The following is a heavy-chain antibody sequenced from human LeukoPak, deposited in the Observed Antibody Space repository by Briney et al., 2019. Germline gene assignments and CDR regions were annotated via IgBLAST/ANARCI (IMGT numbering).Heavy chain of an antibody. J-gene: IGHJ6*02. CDR2: INPNSGGT. CDR3: ASDRSRPYCSSTSCYRPATYGMDV. Sequence: GASVEVSCKASGYTFTGYYMHWVRQAPGQGLEWMGWINPNSGGTNYAQKFQGRVTMTRDTSISTAYMELSRLRSDDTAVYYCASDRSRPYCSSTSCYRPATYGMDVWGQGTTVTVSS. V-gene: IGHV1-2*02. CDR1: GYTFTGYY. D-gene: IGHD2-2*01.